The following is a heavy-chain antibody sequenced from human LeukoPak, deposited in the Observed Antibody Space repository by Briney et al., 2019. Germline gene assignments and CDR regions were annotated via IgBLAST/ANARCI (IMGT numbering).Heavy chain of an antibody. CDR2: INAGNGNT. J-gene: IGHJ4*02. CDR3: ARVLTGYSGYNY. D-gene: IGHD5-12*01. V-gene: IGHV1-3*01. CDR1: GYTFTSYG. Sequence: ASVKVSCKASGYTFTSYGISWVRQAPGQGLEWMGWINAGNGNTKYSQKFQGRVTITRDTSASTAYMELSSLRSEDTAVYYCARVLTGYSGYNYWGQGTLVTVSS.